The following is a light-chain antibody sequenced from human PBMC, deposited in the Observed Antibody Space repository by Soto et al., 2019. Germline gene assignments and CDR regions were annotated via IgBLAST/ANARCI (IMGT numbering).Light chain of an antibody. Sequence: DIQLTQSPSFLSASVGDRVTITCRASQGISSNLAWYQQKPGKAPKLLIYAASTLQSGVPSRFSGSGFGTELTLTISSLQPEDFATYSCQQVNGYPHTFGQGTKLEIK. V-gene: IGKV1-9*01. CDR1: QGISSN. CDR2: AAS. CDR3: QQVNGYPHT. J-gene: IGKJ2*01.